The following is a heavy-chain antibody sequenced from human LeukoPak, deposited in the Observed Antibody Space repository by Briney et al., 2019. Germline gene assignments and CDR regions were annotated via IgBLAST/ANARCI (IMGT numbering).Heavy chain of an antibody. J-gene: IGHJ4*02. CDR3: ARGRYCSGGSCSGSYFDY. V-gene: IGHV3-23*01. D-gene: IGHD2-15*01. CDR2: ISGSGGST. Sequence: QPGGSLRLSCAASGLTFSSYAMSWVRQAPGKGLEWVPGISGSGGSTYYADSVKGRFTISRDNSKNTLYLQMNSLRAEDTALYYCARGRYCSGGSCSGSYFDYWGQGTLVTVSS. CDR1: GLTFSSYA.